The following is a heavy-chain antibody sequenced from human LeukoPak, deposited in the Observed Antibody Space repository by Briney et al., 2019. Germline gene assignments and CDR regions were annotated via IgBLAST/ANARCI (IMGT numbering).Heavy chain of an antibody. V-gene: IGHV3-7*05. D-gene: IGHD2-15*01. J-gene: IGHJ4*02. Sequence: GGSLRLSCAASGFIFSTYWMSWVRQAPGKGLEWVANIKKDGSEKYYVDSVKGRFTISRDNAKSSLYLQMNSLTAEDTAVYYCARVGSTCDHWGQGTLVTVSS. CDR1: GFIFSTYW. CDR2: IKKDGSEK. CDR3: ARVGSTCDH.